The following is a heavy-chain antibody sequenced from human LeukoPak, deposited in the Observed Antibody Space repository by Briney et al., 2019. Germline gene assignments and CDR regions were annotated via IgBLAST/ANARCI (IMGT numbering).Heavy chain of an antibody. CDR2: IYHSGST. V-gene: IGHV4-30-2*01. Sequence: NPSETLSLTCTVSGGSVSSGSYYWSWIRQPPGKGLEWIGYIYHSGSTYYNPSLKSRVTISVDRSKNQFSLKLSSVTAADTAVYYCARDRVAARWFDPWGQGTLVTVSS. CDR1: GGSVSSGSYY. J-gene: IGHJ5*02. CDR3: ARDRVAARWFDP. D-gene: IGHD6-6*01.